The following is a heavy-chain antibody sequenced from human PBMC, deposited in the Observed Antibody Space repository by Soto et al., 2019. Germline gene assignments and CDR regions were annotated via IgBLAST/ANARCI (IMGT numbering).Heavy chain of an antibody. Sequence: QVQLQESGPGLVKPSETLSLSCSVSGGSISSYYWSWIRQPPGKGLEWIAYIYYTGSTSYNPSLKRRVAISQATSKSQFTLKTSSATARETAVYYCSRTYDGSGPNSGGYGFDIWGQGTMVTVSS. D-gene: IGHD3-22*01. CDR2: IYYTGST. V-gene: IGHV4-59*01. J-gene: IGHJ3*02. CDR1: GGSISSYY. CDR3: SRTYDGSGPNSGGYGFDI.